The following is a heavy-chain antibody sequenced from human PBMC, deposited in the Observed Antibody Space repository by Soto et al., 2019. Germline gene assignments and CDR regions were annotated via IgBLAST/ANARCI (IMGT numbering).Heavy chain of an antibody. Sequence: QVQLVQSGAEVKKPGSSVKVSCQASGGTFSSYTISWVRQAPGQGREWMGRIIPILGIANYAQKFQGRVTITADKPTSTGYMELSSRRSEETVVYYCARGVVVPATLTYYFDYWGQGTLVTVSS. D-gene: IGHD2-2*01. V-gene: IGHV1-69*02. CDR3: ARGVVVPATLTYYFDY. J-gene: IGHJ4*02. CDR2: IIPILGIA. CDR1: GGTFSSYT.